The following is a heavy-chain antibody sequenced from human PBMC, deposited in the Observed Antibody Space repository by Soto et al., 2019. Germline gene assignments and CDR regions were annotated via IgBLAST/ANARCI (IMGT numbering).Heavy chain of an antibody. CDR3: ARVSPSYCTNGVCSGNWFDP. V-gene: IGHV3-30-3*01. CDR2: ISYDGSNK. Sequence: GGSLRLSCAASGFTFSSYAMHWVRQAPGKGLEWVAVISYDGSNKYYADSVKGRFTISRDNSKNTLYLQMNSLRAEDTAVYYCARVSPSYCTNGVCSGNWFDPWGQGTLVSVSS. CDR1: GFTFSSYA. D-gene: IGHD2-8*01. J-gene: IGHJ5*02.